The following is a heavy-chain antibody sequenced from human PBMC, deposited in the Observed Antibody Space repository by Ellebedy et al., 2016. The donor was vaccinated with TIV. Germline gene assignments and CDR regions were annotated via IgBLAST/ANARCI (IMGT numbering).Heavy chain of an antibody. J-gene: IGHJ4*02. D-gene: IGHD6-6*01. CDR3: ATLGGRQRYSD. CDR1: GFTVSSSY. V-gene: IGHV3-66*01. Sequence: GGSLRLSCAASGFTVSSSYVSWVRQAPGKGLEWVSMTSPGGTMHYADYVKGRFTISRDNAKNSLYLQMNNLRVEDTAVYYCATLGGRQRYSDWGQGSLVTVST. CDR2: TSPGGTM.